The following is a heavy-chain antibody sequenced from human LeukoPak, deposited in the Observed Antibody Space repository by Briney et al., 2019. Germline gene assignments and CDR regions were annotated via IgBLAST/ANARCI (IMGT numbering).Heavy chain of an antibody. J-gene: IGHJ4*02. CDR3: ARGTGPFDY. V-gene: IGHV4-59*11. Sequence: PSETLSLTCTVSGGSISSHYWSWIRQPPGKGLEWIGYIYYSGSTNHNPSLKSRVTISVDTSKNQFSLKLSSVTAADTAVYYCARGTGPFDYWGQGTLVTVSS. CDR1: GGSISSHY. CDR2: IYYSGST.